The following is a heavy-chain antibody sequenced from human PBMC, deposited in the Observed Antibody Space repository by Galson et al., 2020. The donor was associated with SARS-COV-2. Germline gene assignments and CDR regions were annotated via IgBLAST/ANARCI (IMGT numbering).Heavy chain of an antibody. CDR3: VRDANYYDRSGYYQGGALDF. D-gene: IGHD3-22*01. V-gene: IGHV1-18*04. J-gene: IGHJ4*02. CDR2: ISIYSGET. CDR1: GYTVTENI. Sequence: ASVKVSCKASGYTVTENILSWVRQAPGQGLEWMGWISIYSGETDSAPKFQGRVTMTRDTSTSSVYMELRSLNYDDTAIYYCVRDANYYDRSGYYQGGALDFWGQGTQVTVSS.